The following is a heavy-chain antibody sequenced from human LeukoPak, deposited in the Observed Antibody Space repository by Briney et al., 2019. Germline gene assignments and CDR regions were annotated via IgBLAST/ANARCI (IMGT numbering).Heavy chain of an antibody. CDR3: AELGITMIGGV. CDR1: GFTFRSYS. V-gene: IGHV3-48*03. Sequence: GGSLRLSCEASGFTFRSYSMNWVRQAPGKGLQWIAYIGSSGRPIYYADSVKGRFTISRDNAKNSLYLQMNSLRAEDTAVYYCAELGITMIGGVWGKGTTVTISS. J-gene: IGHJ6*04. D-gene: IGHD3-10*02. CDR2: IGSSGRPI.